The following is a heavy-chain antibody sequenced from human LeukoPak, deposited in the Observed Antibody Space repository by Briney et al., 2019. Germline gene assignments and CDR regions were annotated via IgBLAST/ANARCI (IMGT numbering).Heavy chain of an antibody. V-gene: IGHV4-34*01. CDR1: GGSFSGYY. J-gene: IGHJ4*02. D-gene: IGHD3-22*01. CDR2: INHSGST. CDR3: ARELDDSSGYYYRIRGDYFDY. Sequence: PSETLSLTCAVYGGSFSGYYWSWIRQPPGKGLEWIGEINHSGSTNYNPSLKSRVTISVDTSKNQFSLKLSSVTAADTAVHYCARELDDSSGYYYRIRGDYFDYWGQGTLVTVSS.